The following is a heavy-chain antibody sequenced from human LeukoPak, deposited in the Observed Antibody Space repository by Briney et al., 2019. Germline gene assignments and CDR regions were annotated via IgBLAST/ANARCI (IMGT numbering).Heavy chain of an antibody. D-gene: IGHD4-17*01. CDR3: ARSTMVTAVDY. Sequence: GESLKISCKGSGYSFTTYWIGWVRQMPGKGLEWMGIIYPGDSETRYSPSFQGQVTISADKSISTAYLQWSSLKASDTAMHYCARSTMVTAVDYWGQGALVTVSS. V-gene: IGHV5-51*06. CDR2: IYPGDSET. CDR1: GYSFTTYW. J-gene: IGHJ4*02.